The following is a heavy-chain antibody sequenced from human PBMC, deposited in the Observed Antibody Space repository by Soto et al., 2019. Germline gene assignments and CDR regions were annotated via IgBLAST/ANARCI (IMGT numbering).Heavy chain of an antibody. V-gene: IGHV1-18*01. D-gene: IGHD2-8*01. CDR3: ARTYSTTGECYSTQFAF. Sequence: QIQLVQSGGEVRKPGASVKVSCKASGYTFTNYGLSWVRQAPGQGLEWMGWISGYNGNTKYAQRFQGRVTMTTDTSTSTAYMELRSLRPDDTAVFYCARTYSTTGECYSTQFAFWGQGTLVTVSS. J-gene: IGHJ4*02. CDR2: ISGYNGNT. CDR1: GYTFTNYG.